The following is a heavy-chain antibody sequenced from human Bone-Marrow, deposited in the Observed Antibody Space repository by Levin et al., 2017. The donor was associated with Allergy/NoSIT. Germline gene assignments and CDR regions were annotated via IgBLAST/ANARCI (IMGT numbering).Heavy chain of an antibody. CDR1: GGTFSSYA. V-gene: IGHV1-69*04. D-gene: IGHD3-10*01. CDR3: ATLWFGEEDAFDI. J-gene: IGHJ3*02. CDR2: IIPILGIA. Sequence: SVKVSCKASGGTFSSYAISWVRQAPGQGLEWMGRIIPILGIANYAQKFQGRVTITADKSTSTAYMELSSLRSEDTAVYYCATLWFGEEDAFDIWGQGTTVTVSS.